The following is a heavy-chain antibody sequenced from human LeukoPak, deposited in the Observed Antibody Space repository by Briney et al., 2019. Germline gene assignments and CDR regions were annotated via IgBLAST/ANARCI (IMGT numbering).Heavy chain of an antibody. CDR2: IYTSGST. Sequence: SQTLSLTCTVSGGSISSGAYYWSWSRQPAGNGLEWLGRIYTSGSTKYNPSLKSRVTISVDTSKSQFSLKLSSVTAADTAVYYCARDRAAAGNNWFDPWGQGTLVTVSS. J-gene: IGHJ5*02. D-gene: IGHD6-13*01. V-gene: IGHV4-61*02. CDR3: ARDRAAAGNNWFDP. CDR1: GGSISSGAYY.